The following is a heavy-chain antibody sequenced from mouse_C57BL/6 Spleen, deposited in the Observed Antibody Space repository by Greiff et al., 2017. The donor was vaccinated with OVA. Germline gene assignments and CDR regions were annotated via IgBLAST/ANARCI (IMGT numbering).Heavy chain of an antibody. CDR3: AKNSDYGSSSLDY. D-gene: IGHD1-1*01. J-gene: IGHJ2*01. V-gene: IGHV2-4*01. Sequence: VQLQQSGPGLVQPSQSLSITCTVSGFSLTSYGVHWVRQPPGKGLEWLGVIWSGGSTDYNAAFISRLSISKDNSKSQVFFKMNSLQADDTAIYYCAKNSDYGSSSLDYWGQGTTLTVSS. CDR2: IWSGGST. CDR1: GFSLTSYG.